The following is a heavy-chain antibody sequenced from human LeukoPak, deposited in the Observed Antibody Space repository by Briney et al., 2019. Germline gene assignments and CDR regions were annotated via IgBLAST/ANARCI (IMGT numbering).Heavy chain of an antibody. Sequence: GGSLRLSCAASGFTFSSYGMHWVRQAPGKGLEWVSVIYSGGSTYYADSVKGRFTISRDNSKNTLYLQMNSLRAEDTAVYYCARAPPLSGSYPGGFDYWGQGTLVTVSS. CDR1: GFTFSSYG. V-gene: IGHV3-53*01. CDR2: IYSGGST. J-gene: IGHJ4*02. CDR3: ARAPPLSGSYPGGFDY. D-gene: IGHD1-26*01.